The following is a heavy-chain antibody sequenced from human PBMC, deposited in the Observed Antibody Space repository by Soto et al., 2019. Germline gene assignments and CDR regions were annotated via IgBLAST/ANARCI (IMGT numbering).Heavy chain of an antibody. D-gene: IGHD6-13*01. J-gene: IGHJ4*02. CDR1: GGSISSGGYY. Sequence: QVQLQESGPGLVKPSQTLSLTCTVSGGSISSGGYYWSWIRQHPGKGLEWIGYIYYSGSTYYNPSLKSRVTLAVATSKNQFSLKLSSVTAAATAVYSCARSLGVAAAGPFVSWGQGTLVTVSS. CDR2: IYYSGST. CDR3: ARSLGVAAAGPFVS. V-gene: IGHV4-31*03.